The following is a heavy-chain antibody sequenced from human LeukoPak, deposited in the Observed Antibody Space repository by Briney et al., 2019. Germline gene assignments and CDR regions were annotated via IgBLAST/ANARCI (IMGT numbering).Heavy chain of an antibody. CDR2: IIPSFGTP. V-gene: IGHV1-69*13. CDR3: ARLGYCRGTNCYSDYYFMDV. D-gene: IGHD2-2*02. CDR1: GGTFSTYA. J-gene: IGHJ6*03. Sequence: GASVKVSCKASGGTFSTYAINWVRQAPGQGLEWMGGIIPSFGTPNYAQKFQDRVTITADESTSTAYMELSSLRSEDTAVYYCARLGYCRGTNCYSDYYFMDVWGEGTTVTVSS.